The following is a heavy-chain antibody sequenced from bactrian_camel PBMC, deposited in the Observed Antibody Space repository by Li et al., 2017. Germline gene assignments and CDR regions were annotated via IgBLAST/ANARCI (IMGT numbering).Heavy chain of an antibody. Sequence: HVQLVESGGGSVQPGGSLRLSCTASASGYSDCSYDMSWYRQVPGKEREFVATIDRVGPRSYADSVKGRFTISQDNAKKTLYLQMDNLKPEDTATYYCAADYGWGGGYCARNLASPEYKFTGQGTQVTVS. CDR1: ASGYSDCSYD. J-gene: IGHJ4*01. D-gene: IGHD3*01. V-gene: IGHV3S53*01. CDR2: IDRVGPR.